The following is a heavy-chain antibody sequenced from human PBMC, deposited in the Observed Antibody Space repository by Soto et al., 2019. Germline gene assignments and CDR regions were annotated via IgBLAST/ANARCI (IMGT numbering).Heavy chain of an antibody. CDR2: ITGSGGNT. D-gene: IGHD3-22*01. CDR1: GFTFSSYG. V-gene: IGHV3-23*01. CDR3: ARAGALSSAYRFDS. J-gene: IGHJ4*02. Sequence: GGSLRLSCAASGFTFSSYGMHWVRQAPGKGLEWVSTITGSGGNTYFVDSVKGRFTISRDNSKDTLFLQMDSLRADDDTAVYYCARAGALSSAYRFDSWGQGTLVTVSS.